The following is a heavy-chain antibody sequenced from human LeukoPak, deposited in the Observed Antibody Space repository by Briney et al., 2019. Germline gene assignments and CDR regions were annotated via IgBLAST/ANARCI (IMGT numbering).Heavy chain of an antibody. V-gene: IGHV1-3*01. CDR3: ARDYGGISGWFDP. Sequence: GASVKVSYKASGYTFTSYDMHWVRQAPGQRREWMGWNNAGNGNTKYTQKFQGRVTITSDTSASTAYMELSSLRSEDTAVYYCARDYGGISGWFDPWGQGTRVTVSS. J-gene: IGHJ5*02. CDR2: NNAGNGNT. D-gene: IGHD4-23*01. CDR1: GYTFTSYD.